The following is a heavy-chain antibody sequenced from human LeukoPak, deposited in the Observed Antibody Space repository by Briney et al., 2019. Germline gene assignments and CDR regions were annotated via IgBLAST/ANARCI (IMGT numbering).Heavy chain of an antibody. V-gene: IGHV3-23*01. J-gene: IGHJ4*02. Sequence: GGSLRLSCAASGFTFSNYAMTWVRQAPGKGLEWVSGINTSGGSTYYADSVKGRFTISRDNSKNTLYLQMNSLRAEDTAVYYCAKDLIGRYPDYFDYWGQGTLVTVSS. CDR1: GFTFSNYA. CDR3: AKDLIGRYPDYFDY. D-gene: IGHD1-26*01. CDR2: INTSGGST.